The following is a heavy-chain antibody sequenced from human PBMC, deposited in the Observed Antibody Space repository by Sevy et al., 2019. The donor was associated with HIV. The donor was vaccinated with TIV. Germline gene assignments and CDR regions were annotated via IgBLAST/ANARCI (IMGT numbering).Heavy chain of an antibody. CDR3: ARGTLLLAATGFDY. D-gene: IGHD2-15*01. CDR2: ISSSSRTM. J-gene: IGHJ4*02. Sequence: GGCLRLSCAASGFTFSTYSMNWVRQAPGKGLEWVSYISSSSRTMYYADSVKGRFTISRDNAKNSLYLQMNSLRDEDTAVYYCARGTLLLAATGFDYWGQGTLVTVSS. CDR1: GFTFSTYS. V-gene: IGHV3-48*02.